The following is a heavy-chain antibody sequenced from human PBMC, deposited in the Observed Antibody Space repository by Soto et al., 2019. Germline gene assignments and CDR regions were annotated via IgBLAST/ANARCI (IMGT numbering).Heavy chain of an antibody. V-gene: IGHV4-59*01. CDR3: AREGLYGGNSIDAFDR. CDR2: IYYSGGT. J-gene: IGHJ3*01. D-gene: IGHD4-17*01. Sequence: PSETLSLTCTVSGGSISSNYWSWIRQSPKKGLEWIGYIYYSGGTNYNPSLKSRVTISVDTSKNQFSLKVNSVTAADTAVYYCAREGLYGGNSIDAFDRWGQGTMVT. CDR1: GGSISSNY.